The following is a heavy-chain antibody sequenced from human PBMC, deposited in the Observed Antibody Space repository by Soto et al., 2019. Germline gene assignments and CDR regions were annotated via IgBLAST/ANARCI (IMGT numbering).Heavy chain of an antibody. CDR2: ISAYNGNT. D-gene: IGHD1-26*01. J-gene: IGHJ3*02. CDR1: GYTFTSYG. CDR3: ARGGSYYGDGIHGAFDI. V-gene: IGHV1-18*01. Sequence: QVQLVQSGAEVKKPGASVKVSCKASGYTFTSYGISWVRQAPGQGLEWMGWISAYNGNTNYAQRLQGRVTTTTDTPTSPAYTVRRTLSSDDTAEYYSARGGSYYGDGIHGAFDIWGQGTMVTVSS.